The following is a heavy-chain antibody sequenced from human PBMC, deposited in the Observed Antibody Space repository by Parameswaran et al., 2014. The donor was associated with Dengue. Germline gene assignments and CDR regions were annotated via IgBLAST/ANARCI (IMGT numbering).Heavy chain of an antibody. CDR3: AGVLGGWNGWFEP. Sequence: ASETLSLTCTVSGGSISSDEYYWSWIRQPPGKGLEWIGYIYYSGSTFYNPSLKSRVSISVDTSKSHFSLQMSSVTAADTAVYYCAGVLGGWNGWFEPWGQGNPGSPSPQ. CDR2: IYYSGST. V-gene: IGHV4-30-4*01. CDR1: GGSISSDEYY. D-gene: IGHD1-1*01. J-gene: IGHJ5*02.